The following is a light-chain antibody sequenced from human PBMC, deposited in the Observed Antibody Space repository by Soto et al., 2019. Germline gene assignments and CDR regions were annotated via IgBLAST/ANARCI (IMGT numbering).Light chain of an antibody. CDR1: NIGSES. CDR3: QVWDSSSDHVV. J-gene: IGLJ2*01. V-gene: IGLV3-21*02. Sequence: SYELTQPPSVSVAPGQTARITCGGNNIGSESVHWYQQKPGLAPVLVVYDDSDRPSGIPERFSGSNSENTATLTISRVEAGDEADYYCQVWDSSSDHVVFGGGTKLTVL. CDR2: DDS.